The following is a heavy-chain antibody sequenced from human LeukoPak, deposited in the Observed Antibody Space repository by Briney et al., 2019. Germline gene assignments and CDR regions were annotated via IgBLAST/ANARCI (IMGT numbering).Heavy chain of an antibody. J-gene: IGHJ6*03. CDR2: ISSSSSYI. V-gene: IGHV3-21*01. CDR3: ARDGGNALRGYHMDV. CDR1: GFTFSSYS. Sequence: GGSLRLSCAASGFTFSSYSMNWVRQAPGKGLEWVSSISSSSSYIYYADSVKGRFTISRDNAKNSLYLQMNSLRAEDTAVYYCARDGGNALRGYHMDVWGKGTTVTVSS. D-gene: IGHD4-23*01.